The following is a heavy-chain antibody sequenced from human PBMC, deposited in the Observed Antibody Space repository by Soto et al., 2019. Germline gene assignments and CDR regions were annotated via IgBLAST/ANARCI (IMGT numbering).Heavy chain of an antibody. CDR3: ARGPPQYCXGGXXYXXXRFDY. J-gene: IGHJ4*02. Sequence: QVQLVQSGAEVQRPGASVKVSCKTSGYTFTSFDINWVRQATGQGLEWMGWMNPNSGNTGYAQMFQGRVTITRNTSISTAYLELSSLRSEDTAVYYCARGPPQYCXGGXXYXXXRFDYWGXGTLVTVSS. CDR2: MNPNSGNT. D-gene: IGHD2-15*01. V-gene: IGHV1-8*01. CDR1: GYTFTSFD.